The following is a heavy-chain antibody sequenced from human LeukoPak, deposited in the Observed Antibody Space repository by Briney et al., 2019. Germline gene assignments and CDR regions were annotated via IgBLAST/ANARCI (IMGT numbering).Heavy chain of an antibody. CDR1: GYTFTGYY. CDR3: ARDKVVVRRNWFDP. Sequence: ATVKVSCKASGYTFTGYYMHWVRQAPGQVLEWMGRINPNSGGTNYAQKFQGRVTMTRDTSISTAYMELSRLRSDDTAVYYCARDKVVVRRNWFDPWGQGTLVTVSS. J-gene: IGHJ5*02. D-gene: IGHD2-15*01. CDR2: INPNSGGT. V-gene: IGHV1-2*06.